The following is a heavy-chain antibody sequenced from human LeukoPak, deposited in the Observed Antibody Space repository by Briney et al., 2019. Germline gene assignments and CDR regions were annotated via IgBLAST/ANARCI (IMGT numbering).Heavy chain of an antibody. V-gene: IGHV3-23*01. CDR2: ISGSDDGT. D-gene: IGHD2-15*01. CDR3: AKSPVSSCRGSFCYPFDY. Sequence: GGSLRLSCAASGFTFSSYSMNWVRQIPGKGLEWVSAISGSDDGTYYADSVKGRFTISRDNSRNTLYLQMNTLTAEDTAVYFCAKSPVSSCRGSFCYPFDYWGQGNLVTVSS. J-gene: IGHJ4*02. CDR1: GFTFSSYS.